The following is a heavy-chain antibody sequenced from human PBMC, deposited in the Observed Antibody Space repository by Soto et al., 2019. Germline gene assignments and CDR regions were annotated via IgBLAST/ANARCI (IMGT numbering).Heavy chain of an antibody. CDR2: INPNSGGT. Sequence: DSVMVSCKASGNTFTGYYMHWVRQAPGQGLEWMGWINPNSGGTNYAQKFQGRVTMTRDTSISTAYMELSSLRSDDTAVYYCARSPTLDYDFWSGFLFPLDYYRQGPL. CDR3: ARSPTLDYDFWSGFLFPLDY. CDR1: GNTFTGYY. V-gene: IGHV1-2*02. J-gene: IGHJ4*02. D-gene: IGHD3-3*01.